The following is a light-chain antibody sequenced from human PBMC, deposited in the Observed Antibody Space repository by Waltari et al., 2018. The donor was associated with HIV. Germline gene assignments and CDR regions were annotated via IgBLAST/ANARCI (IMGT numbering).Light chain of an antibody. CDR2: ASS. V-gene: IGKV1-39*01. CDR3: QQSYTTPRT. CDR1: QSISSY. Sequence: DIQMTHSPSSLSASVGDRVTITCRSSQSISSYLNWYQQKPGKAPQVLIYASSSLQSGVPSRFSGSGAGTYFTLAITSLQAEDFATYYCQQSYTTPRTFGQGPKVEIK. J-gene: IGKJ1*01.